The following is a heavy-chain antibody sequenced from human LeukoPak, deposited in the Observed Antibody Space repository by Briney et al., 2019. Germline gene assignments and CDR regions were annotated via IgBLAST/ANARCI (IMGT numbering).Heavy chain of an antibody. J-gene: IGHJ6*03. V-gene: IGHV3-49*04. CDR3: SRDGNYYDSDYYYYMDV. CDR1: GFTFGDYA. Sequence: GGSLRLSCTASGFTFGDYALSWVRQAPGKGLEWVGFIRSKAYGGTTEYAASVTGRFTISRDDSKSIAYLQMNSLKTEDTAVYYCSRDGNYYDSDYYYYMDVWGKGTTVTISS. CDR2: IRSKAYGGTT. D-gene: IGHD3-22*01.